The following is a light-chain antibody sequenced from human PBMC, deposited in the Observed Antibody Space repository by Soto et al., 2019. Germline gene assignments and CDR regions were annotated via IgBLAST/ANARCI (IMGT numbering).Light chain of an antibody. CDR2: EVS. V-gene: IGLV2-8*01. CDR1: SSDVGGYNY. Sequence: QSALTQPPSASGSPGQSVTICCTGTSSDVGGYNYVSWYQQHPGKAPKLMIYEVSKRPSGVPDRFSGSKSGNTASLTVSGLQAEDEADYYCSSYAGNNNFVVFGGGTKLTVL. J-gene: IGLJ2*01. CDR3: SSYAGNNNFVV.